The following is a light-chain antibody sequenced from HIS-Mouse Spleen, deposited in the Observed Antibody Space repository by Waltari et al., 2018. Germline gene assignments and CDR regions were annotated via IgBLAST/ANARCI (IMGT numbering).Light chain of an antibody. CDR3: QQYNNWPPLT. CDR2: GAS. CDR1: QSVSSN. V-gene: IGKV3D-15*03. Sequence: EIVMTQSPATLSVSPGERATLSCRASQSVSSNLAWYQQKPGQAPRLPIYGASIRATGIPARFSGSGSGTEFTLTISILQSEDFAVYYCQQYNNWPPLTFGGGTKVEIK. J-gene: IGKJ4*01.